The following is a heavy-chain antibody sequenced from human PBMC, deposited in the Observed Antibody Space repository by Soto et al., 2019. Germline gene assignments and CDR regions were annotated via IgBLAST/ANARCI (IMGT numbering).Heavy chain of an antibody. CDR3: AKMSVEYYFDY. D-gene: IGHD3-10*02. CDR2: ISYDGSNK. V-gene: IGHV3-30*18. Sequence: PGGSLRLSCAASGFTFSSYGMHWVRQAPGKGLEWVAVISYDGSNKYYADSVKGRFTISRDNSKNTLYLQMNSLRAEDTAVYYCAKMSVEYYFDYWGQGTLVTVSS. CDR1: GFTFSSYG. J-gene: IGHJ4*02.